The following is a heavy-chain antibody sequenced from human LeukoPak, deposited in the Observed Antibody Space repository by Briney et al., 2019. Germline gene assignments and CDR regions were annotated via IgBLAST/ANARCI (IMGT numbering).Heavy chain of an antibody. D-gene: IGHD2-8*01. J-gene: IGHJ6*03. CDR1: GFNFSYSW. Sequence: GGSLRLSCAASGFNFSYSWMSWVRQAPGKGLEWVANIKEDGSETYYADSVMGRFTISRDNAENSLFLQMTSLRGEDTAVYFCARYAEVYYYIDVWGTGTTVTVSS. CDR3: ARYAEVYYYIDV. V-gene: IGHV3-7*01. CDR2: IKEDGSET.